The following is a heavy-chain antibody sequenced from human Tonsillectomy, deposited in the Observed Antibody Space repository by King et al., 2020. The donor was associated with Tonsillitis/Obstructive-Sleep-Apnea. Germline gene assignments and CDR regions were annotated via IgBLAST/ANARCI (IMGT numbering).Heavy chain of an antibody. D-gene: IGHD3-9*01. CDR2: ISSGSSYI. CDR3: ARESGYDILTGYYRTFDY. J-gene: IGHJ4*02. Sequence: QLVQSGGGLVKPGGSLRLSCAASGFTFSSYSMNWVRQAPGKGLEWVSSISSGSSYIYYADSVKGRFTIPRDNAKNSLYLQMNSLRAEDTAVYYCARESGYDILTGYYRTFDYWGQGTLVTVSS. V-gene: IGHV3-21*01. CDR1: GFTFSSYS.